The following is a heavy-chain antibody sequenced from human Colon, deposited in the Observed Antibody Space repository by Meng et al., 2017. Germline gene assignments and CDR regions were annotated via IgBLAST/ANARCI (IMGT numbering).Heavy chain of an antibody. CDR3: ARGVDWAKSGNF. V-gene: IGHV4-34*01. CDR2: INHSGRT. D-gene: IGHD3-9*01. CDR1: GGSFSGYY. J-gene: IGHJ4*02. Sequence: VQLQQWGAGLLKPSETLSLTCAVYGGSFSGYYWNWIRQSPGKGLEWIGQINHSGRTIYNPSLKSRVTTSIDTSKNQFSLTLSSMTAADTAVYYCARGVDWAKSGNFWGQGTLVTVSS.